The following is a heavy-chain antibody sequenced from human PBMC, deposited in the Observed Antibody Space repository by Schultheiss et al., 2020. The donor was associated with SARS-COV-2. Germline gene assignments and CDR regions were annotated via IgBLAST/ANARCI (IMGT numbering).Heavy chain of an antibody. CDR1: GGSFSGYY. Sequence: SETLSLTCAVYGGSFSGYYWSWIRQPAGKGLEWIGRIYTSGSTNYNPSLKSRVTISVDTSKNQFSLKLSSVTAADTAVYYCARSDGYYYDSGDYYFDYWGQGTLVTVSS. CDR3: ARSDGYYYDSGDYYFDY. V-gene: IGHV4-59*10. CDR2: IYTSGST. J-gene: IGHJ4*02. D-gene: IGHD3-22*01.